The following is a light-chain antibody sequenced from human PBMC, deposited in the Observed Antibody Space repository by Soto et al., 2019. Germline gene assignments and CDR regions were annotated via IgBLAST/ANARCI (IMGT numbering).Light chain of an antibody. J-gene: IGKJ1*01. CDR2: KVS. CDR3: QQANSFPAT. V-gene: IGKV1-5*03. CDR1: QSISTW. Sequence: DIKMTQSPSTLSGSSGDRADLXCRASQSISTWLAWYQQKPGQAPKFLIYKVSSLETRVPSRFSGSGSGTEFTLTISSLQPEDFATYYCQQANSFPATFGQGTKWIS.